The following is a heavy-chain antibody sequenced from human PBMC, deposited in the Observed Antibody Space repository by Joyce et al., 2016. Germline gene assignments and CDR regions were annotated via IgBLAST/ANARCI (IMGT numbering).Heavy chain of an antibody. CDR3: ARRQIGVENIYYYYYMDV. CDR1: GFTFSNYS. D-gene: IGHD3-22*01. V-gene: IGHV3-21*01. J-gene: IGHJ6*03. Sequence: EVQLVESGGGLVKPGGSLRLSCAASGFTFSNYSMNWVRQAPGEGLEGVPSISSSSNYIYYADSVKGRFTISRDNAKNSLSLQMNSLRAEDTAVYYCARRQIGVENIYYYYYMDVWGKGTTVTVSS. CDR2: ISSSSNYI.